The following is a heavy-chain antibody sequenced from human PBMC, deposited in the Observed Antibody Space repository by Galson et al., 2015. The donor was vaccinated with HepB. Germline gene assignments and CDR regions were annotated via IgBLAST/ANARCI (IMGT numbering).Heavy chain of an antibody. CDR3: AREREWELPHLDY. CDR2: IIPILGIA. V-gene: IGHV1-69*04. J-gene: IGHJ4*02. D-gene: IGHD1-26*01. CDR1: GGTFSSYT. Sequence: SVKVSCKASGGTFSSYTISWVRQAPGQGLEWMGRIIPILGIANYAQKFQGRVTITADKSTSTAYMELSSLRSEDTAVYYCAREREWELPHLDYWGQGTLVTVSS.